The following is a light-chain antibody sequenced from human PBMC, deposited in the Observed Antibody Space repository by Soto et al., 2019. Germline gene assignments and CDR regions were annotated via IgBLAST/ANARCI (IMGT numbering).Light chain of an antibody. CDR1: SSNIGANYD. CDR2: GDN. J-gene: IGLJ1*01. V-gene: IGLV1-40*01. CDR3: QSYDSSLNRV. Sequence: QSVLSQPPSVSGAPGQRITISCTGSSSNIGANYDVHWYRQVPGTAPKLLMSGDNNRPSGVADRFSGSKSGTSASLAITRIQAEDEADYYCQSYDSSLNRVFGTGTKLTVL.